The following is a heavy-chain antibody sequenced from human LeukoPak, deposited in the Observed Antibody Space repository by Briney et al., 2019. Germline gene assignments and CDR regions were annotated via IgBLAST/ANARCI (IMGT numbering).Heavy chain of an antibody. Sequence: SSETLSLTCAVSGGSISSSNWWSWVRQPPGKGLEWIGEIYHSGSTNYNPSLKSRVTISVDKSKNQFSLKLSSVTAADTAVYYCARGGGYYYGSGSYYAPWGQGTLVTVSS. CDR2: IYHSGST. J-gene: IGHJ5*02. D-gene: IGHD3-10*01. V-gene: IGHV4-4*02. CDR3: ARGGGYYYGSGSYYAP. CDR1: GGSISSSNW.